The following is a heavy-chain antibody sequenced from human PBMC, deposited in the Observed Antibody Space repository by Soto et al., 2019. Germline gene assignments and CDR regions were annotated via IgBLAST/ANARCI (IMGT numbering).Heavy chain of an antibody. CDR3: ARGVAGPLHWFDP. J-gene: IGHJ5*02. CDR1: GFTFINSA. V-gene: IGHV1-58*01. D-gene: IGHD6-19*01. Sequence: SVKVSCKTSGFTFINSAVQWVRQARGQRLEWIGWIGVAGGNTNYAQGYQGRITITRDISTNTAYMELSSLRSEDTALYYCARGVAGPLHWFDPWGQGTLVTVSS. CDR2: IGVAGGNT.